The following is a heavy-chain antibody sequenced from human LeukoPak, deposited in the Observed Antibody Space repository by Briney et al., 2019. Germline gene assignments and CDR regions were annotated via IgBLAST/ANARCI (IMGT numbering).Heavy chain of an antibody. V-gene: IGHV3-48*04. Sequence: GGSLRLSCAASGFTFSNYAMNWVRQAPGKGLEWVSYINGPSSAIFYADSVKGRFTISRDNAKNSVYLQINSLRAEDTAVYYCARDSSIAARRSEYYYYCYMHVWGKRTTVTVSS. CDR1: GFTFSNYA. CDR2: INGPSSAI. J-gene: IGHJ6*03. D-gene: IGHD6-6*01. CDR3: ARDSSIAARRSEYYYYCYMHV.